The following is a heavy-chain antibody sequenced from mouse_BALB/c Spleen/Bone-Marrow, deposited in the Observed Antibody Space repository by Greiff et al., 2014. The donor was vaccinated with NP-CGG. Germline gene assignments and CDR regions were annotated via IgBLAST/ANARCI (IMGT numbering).Heavy chain of an antibody. Sequence: EVKLMESRGGLVKPGGSLKLSCAASGFTFSDYYMYWVRQTPEKRLEWVATISDGGSYTYYPDSVKGRFTISRGNAKNNLYLQMSSLKSEDTAMYYCARVSYDYFDYWGQGTTLTVSS. CDR3: ARVSYDYFDY. CDR1: GFTFSDYY. D-gene: IGHD2-4*01. V-gene: IGHV5-4*02. CDR2: ISDGGSYT. J-gene: IGHJ2*01.